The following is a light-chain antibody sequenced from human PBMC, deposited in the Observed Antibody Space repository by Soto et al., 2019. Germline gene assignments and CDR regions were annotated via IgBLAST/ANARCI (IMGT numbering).Light chain of an antibody. CDR2: GAS. Sequence: EIVLTQSPCTLSLSPGERATLSCRASQSVSSSYLAWYQQKHGQXPRLLIYGASSRATGIPDRFSGSGSGTDLTITISRLEPDDFAVDYCQQYENWPWTFGQGTKVDI. CDR3: QQYENWPWT. V-gene: IGKV3-20*01. J-gene: IGKJ1*01. CDR1: QSVSSSY.